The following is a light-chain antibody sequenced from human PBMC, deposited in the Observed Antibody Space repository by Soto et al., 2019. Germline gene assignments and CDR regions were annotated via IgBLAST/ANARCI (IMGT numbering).Light chain of an antibody. CDR1: SANLGSNT. V-gene: IGLV1-44*01. CDR3: AAWDASLNGSV. CDR2: SNN. Sequence: QSVLTQPPSASGTPGQRVTISCSGSSANLGSNTVNWYQQLPGTAPKLLMYSNNQRPSGVADRFSGSKSCTSASLAISGRQSEDEADYYCAAWDASLNGSVFGGGTKLTVL. J-gene: IGLJ3*02.